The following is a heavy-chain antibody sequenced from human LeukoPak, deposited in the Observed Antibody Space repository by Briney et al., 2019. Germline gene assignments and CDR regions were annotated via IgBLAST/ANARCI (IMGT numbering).Heavy chain of an antibody. CDR3: AREPYFYDSSGALDS. Sequence: GGSLRLSCAVSGFTFDDYGMNWVRQAPGKGLEWFSGINWNGGRTGYADSVKGRFTISRDNAKNSLYLQMNSLRAEDTALYYCAREPYFYDSSGALDSWGQGTLVTVSS. CDR1: GFTFDDYG. D-gene: IGHD3-22*01. V-gene: IGHV3-20*04. CDR2: INWNGGRT. J-gene: IGHJ4*02.